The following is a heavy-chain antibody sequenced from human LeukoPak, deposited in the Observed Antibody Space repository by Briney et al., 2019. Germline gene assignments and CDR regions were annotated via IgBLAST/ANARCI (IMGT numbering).Heavy chain of an antibody. V-gene: IGHV3-21*01. CDR2: ISSSSSYI. CDR1: GFTFSSYW. D-gene: IGHD1-26*01. J-gene: IGHJ4*02. Sequence: GGSLRLSCAASGFTFSSYWMSWVRQAPGKGLEWVSSISSSSSYIYYADSVKGRFTISRDNAKNSLYLQMNSLRAEDTAVYYCARGLYSGSYFADYWGQGTLVTVSS. CDR3: ARGLYSGSYFADY.